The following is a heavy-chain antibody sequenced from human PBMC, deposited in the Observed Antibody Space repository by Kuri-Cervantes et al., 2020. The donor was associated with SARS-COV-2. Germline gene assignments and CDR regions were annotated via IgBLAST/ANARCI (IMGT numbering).Heavy chain of an antibody. CDR3: AKNGYSYGYCDY. CDR1: GFTFSSYA. V-gene: IGHV3-23*01. CDR2: ISGSGGST. J-gene: IGHJ4*02. Sequence: GGSLRLSCAASGFTFSSYAMSWVRQAPGKGLEWVSAISGSGGSTYYADSVKGRFTISRDNSKNTLYLQMNGLRAEDTAVYYCAKNGYSYGYCDYWGQGTLVTVSS. D-gene: IGHD5-18*01.